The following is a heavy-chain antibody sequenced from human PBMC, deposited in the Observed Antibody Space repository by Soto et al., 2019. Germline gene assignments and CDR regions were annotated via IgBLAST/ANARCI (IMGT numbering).Heavy chain of an antibody. CDR3: VRXRGRGYSFGRNFYGMDV. CDR1: GFIFTNYA. J-gene: IGHJ6*02. CDR2: ISDSGGAT. D-gene: IGHD5-18*01. Sequence: GGSLRLSCAASGFIFTNYAMNWVRQAPGKGLEWLSYISDSGGATYYADSVKGRFTISRDKSKNTVYIQMNSLRADDTAVYYCVRXRGRGYSFGRNFYGMDVWGQGTTVTVSS. V-gene: IGHV3-23*01.